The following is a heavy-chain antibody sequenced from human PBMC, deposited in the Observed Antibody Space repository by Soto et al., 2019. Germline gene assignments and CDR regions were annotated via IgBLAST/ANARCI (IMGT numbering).Heavy chain of an antibody. J-gene: IGHJ5*01. CDR3: ARGPRSISWFVRNWFDS. CDR1: GGSLSGYY. Sequence: SESLSPPYSVYGGSLSGYYWSWIRPPPGKGLEWIGEINHSGSTNYNPALKSRVTISVDTSKNQFSLKLSSVTAADTAVYYCARGPRSISWFVRNWFDSWGQGSLVTLSS. D-gene: IGHD6-13*01. CDR2: INHSGST. V-gene: IGHV4-34*01.